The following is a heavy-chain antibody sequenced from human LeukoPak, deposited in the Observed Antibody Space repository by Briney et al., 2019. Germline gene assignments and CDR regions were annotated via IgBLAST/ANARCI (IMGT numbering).Heavy chain of an antibody. Sequence: SVKVSCKASGDSFSTYGITWVRQAPGQGLEWMGRIIPMISKTNYAQKFQGRVTITADKSTTTVYMELSSLKSEDTAVYYCAKGQLWFGGAMATGYLDLWGQGTLVTVSA. D-gene: IGHD3-10*01. V-gene: IGHV1-69*04. CDR3: AKGQLWFGGAMATGYLDL. J-gene: IGHJ4*02. CDR2: IIPMISKT. CDR1: GDSFSTYG.